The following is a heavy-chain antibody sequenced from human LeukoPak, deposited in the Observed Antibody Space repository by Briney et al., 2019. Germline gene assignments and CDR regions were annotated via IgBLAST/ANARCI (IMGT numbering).Heavy chain of an antibody. CDR3: ASGYSGYDLYY. D-gene: IGHD5-12*01. J-gene: IGHJ4*02. V-gene: IGHV3-30*03. CDR1: GFTFSSYG. CDR2: ISYDGSKK. Sequence: GGSLRLSCAASGFTFSSYGMHWVRQAPGKGLEWVAVISYDGSKKDYADSVKGRFTISRDNSKNTLYLQLNSLRDEDTAVYYCASGYSGYDLYYWGQGTLVTVSS.